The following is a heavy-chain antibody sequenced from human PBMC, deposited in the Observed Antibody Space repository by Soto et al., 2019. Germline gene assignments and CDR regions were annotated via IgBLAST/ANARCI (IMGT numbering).Heavy chain of an antibody. D-gene: IGHD5-18*01. Sequence: EVQLLESGGGLVQPGGSLRLSCAASGFTFSSYAMSWVRQAPGKGLEWVSAISGSGGSTYYADSVKGRFTISRDNSKNTLYMQMNSLRAEDTAVYYCAKAPRTTPGIQLWLLLVYWGQGTLVTVSS. V-gene: IGHV3-23*01. CDR2: ISGSGGST. CDR1: GFTFSSYA. CDR3: AKAPRTTPGIQLWLLLVY. J-gene: IGHJ4*02.